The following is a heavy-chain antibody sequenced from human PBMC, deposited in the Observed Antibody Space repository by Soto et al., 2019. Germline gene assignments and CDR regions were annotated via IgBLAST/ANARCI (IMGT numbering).Heavy chain of an antibody. CDR2: IWYDGSNK. Sequence: QVQLVESGGGVVQPGRSLRLSCAASGFTFSSYGMHWVRQAPGKGLEWVAVIWYDGSNKYYADSVKGRFTISRDNSKNTLYLQMNSLRAEDTAVYYCAREEYCSGGSCYLDIWGQGTMVTVSS. V-gene: IGHV3-33*01. CDR1: GFTFSSYG. J-gene: IGHJ3*02. D-gene: IGHD2-15*01. CDR3: AREEYCSGGSCYLDI.